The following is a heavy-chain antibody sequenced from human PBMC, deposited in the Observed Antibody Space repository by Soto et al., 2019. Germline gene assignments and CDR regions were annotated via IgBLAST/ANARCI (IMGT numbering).Heavy chain of an antibody. CDR3: ARDMGYGGKIHWYFDL. CDR1: GFTFSDYY. D-gene: IGHD4-17*01. CDR2: ISSSSSYT. Sequence: QVQLVDSGGGLVKPGGSLRLSCAASGFTFSDYYMSWIRQAPGKGLEWVSYISSSSSYTNYADSVKGRFTISRDNAKNSLYLQMNSLRAEDTAVYYCARDMGYGGKIHWYFDLWGRGTLVTVSS. V-gene: IGHV3-11*05. J-gene: IGHJ2*01.